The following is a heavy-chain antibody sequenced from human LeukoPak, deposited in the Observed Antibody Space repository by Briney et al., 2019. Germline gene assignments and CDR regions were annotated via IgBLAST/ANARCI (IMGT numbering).Heavy chain of an antibody. CDR1: GFTFSSYA. CDR3: AREGIVVVPAAIRYYYYGMDV. V-gene: IGHV3-30-3*01. Sequence: SLRLSCAASGFTFSSYAMHWVRQAPGKGLEWVAVISYDGSNKYYADSVKGRFTISRDNSKNTLYLQMNSLRAEDTAVYYCAREGIVVVPAAIRYYYYGMDVWGQGTTVTVPS. CDR2: ISYDGSNK. D-gene: IGHD2-2*02. J-gene: IGHJ6*02.